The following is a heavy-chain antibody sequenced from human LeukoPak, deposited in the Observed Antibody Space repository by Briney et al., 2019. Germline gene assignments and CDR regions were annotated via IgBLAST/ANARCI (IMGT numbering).Heavy chain of an antibody. CDR3: AKDQHSSGWSPYPDY. J-gene: IGHJ4*02. CDR1: GFTFSSYG. V-gene: IGHV3-33*06. CDR2: IWYDGSNK. Sequence: GWSLRLSCAASGFTFSSYGMHWVRQAPGKGLEWVAVIWYDGSNKYYADSVKGRFTISRDNSKNTLYLQMNSLRAEDTAVYYCAKDQHSSGWSPYPDYWGQGTLVTVSS. D-gene: IGHD6-19*01.